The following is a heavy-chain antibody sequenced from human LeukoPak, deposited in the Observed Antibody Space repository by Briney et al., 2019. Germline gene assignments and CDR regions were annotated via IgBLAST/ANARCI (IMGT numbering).Heavy chain of an antibody. Sequence: GASVKVSCKASGYTFTSYGISWVRQAPGQGLEWMGWISAYNGNTNYAQKLQGRVTMTTDTSTSTAYMELRSLRSDDTAVYYCAREEQRIVGAKVVRVFDYWGQGTLVTVSS. V-gene: IGHV1-18*01. D-gene: IGHD1-26*01. CDR2: ISAYNGNT. CDR1: GYTFTSYG. CDR3: AREEQRIVGAKVVRVFDY. J-gene: IGHJ4*02.